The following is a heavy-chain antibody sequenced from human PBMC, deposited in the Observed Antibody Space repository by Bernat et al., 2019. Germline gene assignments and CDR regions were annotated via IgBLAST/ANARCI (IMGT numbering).Heavy chain of an antibody. CDR3: ASAGSYYSYYGMDV. V-gene: IGHV3-30*07. Sequence: QVQLVESGGGVVQPGRSLRLSCAASGFTFSSYAMHWVRQAPGKGLEWVAVIWYDGSNKYYADSVKGRFTISRDNSKNTLYLQMNSLRAEDTAVYYCASAGSYYSYYGMDVWGQGTTVTVSS. CDR1: GFTFSSYA. D-gene: IGHD6-13*01. CDR2: IWYDGSNK. J-gene: IGHJ6*02.